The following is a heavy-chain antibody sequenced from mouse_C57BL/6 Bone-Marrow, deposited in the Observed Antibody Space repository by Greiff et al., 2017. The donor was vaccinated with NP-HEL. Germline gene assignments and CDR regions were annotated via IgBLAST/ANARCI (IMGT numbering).Heavy chain of an antibody. J-gene: IGHJ3*01. CDR2: ISSGGSYT. CDR1: GFTFSSYG. D-gene: IGHD2-3*01. V-gene: IGHV5-6*01. CDR3: AMVGYYAAWFAY. Sequence: EVQVVESGGDLVKPGGSLKLSCAASGFTFSSYGMSWVRQPPDKRLEWVATISSGGSYTYYPDSVKGRFTISRDNAKNTLYLQMSSLKSEDTAMYYCAMVGYYAAWFAYWGQGTLVTVSA.